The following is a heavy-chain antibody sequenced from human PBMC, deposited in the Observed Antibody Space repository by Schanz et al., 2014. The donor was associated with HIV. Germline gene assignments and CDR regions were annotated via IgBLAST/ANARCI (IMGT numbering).Heavy chain of an antibody. CDR1: GFIFNGYY. V-gene: IGHV3-11*04. J-gene: IGHJ6*02. CDR2: IDSDGESK. Sequence: VQLLESGGGLVQPGGSLRLSCEASGFIFNGYYLTWIRQAPGKGLEWVSSIDSDGESKFYTDSVKGRFTISRDNAQNSLYLQMNSLRAEDTAVYYCARAGQLALEQGWGNYYYYYYYGMDVWGQGTTVTVSS. D-gene: IGHD1-7*01. CDR3: ARAGQLALEQGWGNYYYYYYYGMDV.